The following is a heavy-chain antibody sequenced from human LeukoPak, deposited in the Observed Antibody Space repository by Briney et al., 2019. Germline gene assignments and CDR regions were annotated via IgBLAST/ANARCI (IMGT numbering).Heavy chain of an antibody. CDR2: IYYSGST. V-gene: IGHV4-59*08. J-gene: IGHJ2*01. CDR1: GGSISSHY. CDR3: ARRSSDWYFDL. Sequence: SETLSLTCTVSGGSISSHYWSWIRQPPGKGLEWIGYIYYSGSTNYNPSLKSRVTISVDTSKNQFSLKLSSVTAADTAVYYCARRSSDWYFDLWGRGTLVTVSS. D-gene: IGHD6-6*01.